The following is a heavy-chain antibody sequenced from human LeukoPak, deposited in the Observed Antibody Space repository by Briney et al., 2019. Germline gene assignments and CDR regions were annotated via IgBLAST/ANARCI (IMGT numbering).Heavy chain of an antibody. J-gene: IGHJ3*02. V-gene: IGHV4-30-4*08. Sequence: SETLSLTCTVSGGSISSGDYYWSWIRQPPGKGLEWIGYIYYSGSTYYNPSLKSRVTISVDTSKNQFSLKLSSVTAADTAVYYCARDDRYGDYVNAFDIWGQGTMVTVSS. CDR1: GGSISSGDYY. CDR3: ARDDRYGDYVNAFDI. D-gene: IGHD4-17*01. CDR2: IYYSGST.